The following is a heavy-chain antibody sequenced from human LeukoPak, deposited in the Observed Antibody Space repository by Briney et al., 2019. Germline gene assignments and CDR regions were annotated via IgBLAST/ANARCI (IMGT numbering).Heavy chain of an antibody. J-gene: IGHJ5*02. CDR1: GFTFFSPA. CDR2: IVPGSANI. V-gene: IGHV1-58*01. Sequence: SVKVSCKASGFTFFSPAVQWVRQARGQRLEWIGWIVPGSANIKYAQQFQERVTITRDMSTSTAYMELSNLRSEDTAVYCCAAALTGAINYFDPWGQGTLVTVSS. D-gene: IGHD3-9*01. CDR3: AAALTGAINYFDP.